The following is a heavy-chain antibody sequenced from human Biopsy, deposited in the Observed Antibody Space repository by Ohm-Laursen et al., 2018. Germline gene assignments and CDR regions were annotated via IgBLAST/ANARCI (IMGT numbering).Heavy chain of an antibody. CDR1: GESFNGYY. D-gene: IGHD3-22*01. CDR2: INHSGRT. V-gene: IGHV4-34*01. Sequence: GTLSLTWTVYGESFNGYYWSWIRQTPGKGLEWIGEINHSGRTNYNPSLKSRVTISVDTSKNQFSLKVRSVTAADTAVYYRVRGVDYYDPYHYYALDVWGQGTTVTVSS. CDR3: VRGVDYYDPYHYYALDV. J-gene: IGHJ6*02.